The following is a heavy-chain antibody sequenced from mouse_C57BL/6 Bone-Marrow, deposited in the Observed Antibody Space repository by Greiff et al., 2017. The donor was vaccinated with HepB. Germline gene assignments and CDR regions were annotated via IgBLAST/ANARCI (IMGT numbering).Heavy chain of an antibody. D-gene: IGHD2-4*01. Sequence: VQLQQSGAELVRPGPSVKVSCKASGYAFTNYLIEWVKQRPGQGLEWIGVINPGSGGTNYNEKFKGKATLTADKSSSTAYMQLSSLTSEDSAVYCCARWDYDYDGPGYWGQGTTLTVSS. V-gene: IGHV1-54*01. J-gene: IGHJ2*01. CDR3: ARWDYDYDGPGY. CDR1: GYAFTNYL. CDR2: INPGSGGT.